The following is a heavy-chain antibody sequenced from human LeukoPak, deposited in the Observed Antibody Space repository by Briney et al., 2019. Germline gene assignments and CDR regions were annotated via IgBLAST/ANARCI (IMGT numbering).Heavy chain of an antibody. V-gene: IGHV4-34*01. D-gene: IGHD3-16*02. CDR1: GGSFSDYY. CDR3: ASHYSSGSYRYTGSFDS. Sequence: SETLSLTCAVYGGSFSDYYWSWIRQPRGKGLEWIGEINHSGTTNYSPSLKSRVSISVDTSKNQFSLKLNSVTAADAAMYYCASHYSSGSYRYTGSFDSWGQGMLVNVSS. CDR2: INHSGTT. J-gene: IGHJ4*02.